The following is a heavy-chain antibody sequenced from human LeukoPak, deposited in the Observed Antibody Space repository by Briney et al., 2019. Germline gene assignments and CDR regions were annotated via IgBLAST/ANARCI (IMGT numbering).Heavy chain of an antibody. CDR1: GFTFSSYA. Sequence: GGSLRLSCAASGFTFSSYAMSWVRQAPGKGLEWVSAISGSGGSTYYADSVKGRFTISRDNSKNTLYLQMNSLRAEDTAVYYCAKGARGSSWYQGALDIWGQGTMVTVSS. V-gene: IGHV3-23*01. J-gene: IGHJ3*02. D-gene: IGHD6-13*01. CDR3: AKGARGSSWYQGALDI. CDR2: ISGSGGST.